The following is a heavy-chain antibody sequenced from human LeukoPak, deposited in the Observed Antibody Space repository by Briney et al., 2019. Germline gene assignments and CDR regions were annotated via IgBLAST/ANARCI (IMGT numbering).Heavy chain of an antibody. J-gene: IGHJ6*03. CDR2: IYYSGST. Sequence: PSETLSLTCTVSGGSISSNYWSWIRQPPGKGLEWIGYIYYSGSTNYNPSLKSRVTISVDTSKNQFSLKLSSVTAADTAVYYCARYVAARLDYYYYYSMYVWGKGTTVTVSS. D-gene: IGHD6-6*01. CDR3: ARYVAARLDYYYYYSMYV. V-gene: IGHV4-59*01. CDR1: GGSISSNY.